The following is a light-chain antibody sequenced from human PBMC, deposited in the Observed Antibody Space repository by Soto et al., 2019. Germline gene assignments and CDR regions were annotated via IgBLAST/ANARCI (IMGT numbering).Light chain of an antibody. J-gene: IGKJ1*01. V-gene: IGKV1-5*03. Sequence: DIQMTQSPSTLSASIGDRVTITCRASQNISNWLAWYQQKPGKAPKLLIYKASSLEGGVPSRFRGSASGTEFTLTISNLQPDDFATYYGQPYDGFPWTFGQGTKVEIK. CDR1: QNISNW. CDR3: QPYDGFPWT. CDR2: KAS.